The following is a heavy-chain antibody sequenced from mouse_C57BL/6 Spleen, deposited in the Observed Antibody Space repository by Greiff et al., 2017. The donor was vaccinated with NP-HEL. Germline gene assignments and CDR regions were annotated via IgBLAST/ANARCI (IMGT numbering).Heavy chain of an antibody. CDR1: GFTFSDYG. V-gene: IGHV5-17*01. CDR3: GMDDFAY. CDR2: ISSSSSTI. Sequence: EVQLMESGGGLVKPGGSLKLSCAASGFTFSDYGMHWVRQAPGQGLEWVAYISSSSSTIYYADTLKGRSTISRDKAKNTLFLQKTSLRSEDTDMYYCGMDDFAYWGQGTLVTVSA. D-gene: IGHD2-3*01. J-gene: IGHJ3*01.